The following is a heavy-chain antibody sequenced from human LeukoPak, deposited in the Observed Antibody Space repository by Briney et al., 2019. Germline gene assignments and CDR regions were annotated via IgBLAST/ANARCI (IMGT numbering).Heavy chain of an antibody. V-gene: IGHV3-7*01. CDR1: GFTLSSYW. CDR3: ARDIEAAGLFLDY. D-gene: IGHD6-13*01. Sequence: GGSLRLSCAASGFTLSSYWMSWVRQAPGKGLEWVANMKYDGSEKYYVDSVKGRFTISRDNAKNSLYLQMNSLRAEDTAVYYCARDIEAAGLFLDYWGQGTLVTVSS. J-gene: IGHJ4*02. CDR2: MKYDGSEK.